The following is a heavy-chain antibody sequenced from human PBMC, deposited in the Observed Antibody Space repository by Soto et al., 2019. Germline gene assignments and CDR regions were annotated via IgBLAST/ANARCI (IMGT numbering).Heavy chain of an antibody. D-gene: IGHD6-19*01. CDR3: ARDMPIAVPGNVQIDF. Sequence: QVQLVQSGAEVKKPGASVKVSCKTSGYTFINFGVTWVRQAPGQGLEWMGWISPYNGNTDYAQKFRGRVTMTTDTSTSTVYLELRSLRSDDTAVYYCARDMPIAVPGNVQIDFWGPGTLVNVSA. CDR1: GYTFINFG. CDR2: ISPYNGNT. J-gene: IGHJ4*02. V-gene: IGHV1-18*04.